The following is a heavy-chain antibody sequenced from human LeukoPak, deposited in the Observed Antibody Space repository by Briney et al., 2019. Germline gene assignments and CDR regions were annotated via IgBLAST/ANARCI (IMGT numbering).Heavy chain of an antibody. Sequence: SETLSLTCAVYGGSFSGYYWSWIRQPPGKGLEWIGYIHYTGSTNYNPSLKSRVTISVDTSKNQFSLKLSSVTAADTAVYYCARPPRTVATMFDYWGRGTLVTVSS. D-gene: IGHD5-12*01. J-gene: IGHJ4*02. CDR3: ARPPRTVATMFDY. V-gene: IGHV4-59*01. CDR1: GGSFSGYY. CDR2: IHYTGST.